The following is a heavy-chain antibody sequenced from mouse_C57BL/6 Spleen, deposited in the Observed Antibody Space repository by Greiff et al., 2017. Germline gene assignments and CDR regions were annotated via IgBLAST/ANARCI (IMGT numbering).Heavy chain of an antibody. CDR3: ARGRVTNYGNYDYFDY. J-gene: IGHJ2*01. CDR2: IDPSDSET. D-gene: IGHD2-1*01. CDR1: GYTFTSYW. V-gene: IGHV1-52*01. Sequence: QVQLQQSGAELVKPGASVKLSCKASGYTFTSYWMHWVKQRPIQGLEWIGNIDPSDSETHYNQKFKDKATLTVDKSSSTAYMQLSSLTSEDSAVYYCARGRVTNYGNYDYFDYWGQGTTLTVSS.